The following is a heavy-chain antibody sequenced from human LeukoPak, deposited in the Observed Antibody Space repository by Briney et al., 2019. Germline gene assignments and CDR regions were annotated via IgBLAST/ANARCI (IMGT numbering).Heavy chain of an antibody. J-gene: IGHJ4*02. CDR1: GFTFSVYA. CDR3: AKERTNFDY. V-gene: IGHV3-23*01. D-gene: IGHD2-8*01. CDR2: ISGSGATT. Sequence: GGSLRLSCAASGFTFSVYAMTWVRQSPGKGLEWVSAISGSGATTYYADSVKGRFTISRDSSKNTLYLQMNSLRAEDTAVYYCAKERTNFDYWGQGTLVTVSS.